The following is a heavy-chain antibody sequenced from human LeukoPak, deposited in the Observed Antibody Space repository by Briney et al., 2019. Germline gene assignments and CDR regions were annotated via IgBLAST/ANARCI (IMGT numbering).Heavy chain of an antibody. CDR3: AKEALYDNSGYYYFYFDY. J-gene: IGHJ4*02. CDR2: ISGSGGST. D-gene: IGHD3-22*01. V-gene: IGHV3-23*01. CDR1: GFTFSSYA. Sequence: PGGSLRLSCAASGFTFSSYAMSWVRQAPGKGLEWVSAISGSGGSTYYADSVKGRFTISRDNSKNTLYLQMNSLRAEDTAVYYCAKEALYDNSGYYYFYFDYWGQGTLVSVSS.